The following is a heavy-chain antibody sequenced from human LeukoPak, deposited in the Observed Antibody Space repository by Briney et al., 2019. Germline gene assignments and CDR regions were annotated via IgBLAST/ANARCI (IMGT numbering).Heavy chain of an antibody. CDR3: ARVYSRMAYCGGDCYSNAFDI. CDR1: GGTFSSYA. CDR2: IISIFGTA. V-gene: IGHV1-69*06. Sequence: ASVKVSCKASGGTFSSYAISWVRQAPGQGLEWMGGIISIFGTANYAQKFQGRVTITADKSTSTAYMELSSLRSEDTAVYYCARVYSRMAYCGGDCYSNAFDIWGQGTMVTVSS. D-gene: IGHD2-21*02. J-gene: IGHJ3*02.